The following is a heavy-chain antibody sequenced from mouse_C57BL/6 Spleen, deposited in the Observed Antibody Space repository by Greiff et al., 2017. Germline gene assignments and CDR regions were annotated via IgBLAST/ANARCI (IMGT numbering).Heavy chain of an antibody. J-gene: IGHJ2*01. CDR3: ARGTTVEDC. D-gene: IGHD1-1*01. CDR2: IYPRSGNT. CDR1: GYTFTSYG. Sequence: QVQLKESGAELARPGASVKLSCKASGYTFTSYGISWVKQRTGQGLEWIGEIYPRSGNTYYNEKFKGKATLTADKSSSTAYMELRSLTSEDSAVYFCARGTTVEDCWGQGTTLTVAS. V-gene: IGHV1-81*01.